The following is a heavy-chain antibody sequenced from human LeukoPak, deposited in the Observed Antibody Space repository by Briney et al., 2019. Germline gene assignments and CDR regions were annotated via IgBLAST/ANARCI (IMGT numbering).Heavy chain of an antibody. CDR2: ISGTGGST. V-gene: IGHV3-23*01. J-gene: IGHJ6*03. CDR3: AKDFDRVWIVVVPAALYYMDV. Sequence: GGSLRLSCAASEFTFSRYAMSWVRQAPGKGLEWVSTISGTGGSTYYADSVKGRFTISRDNSKNTLYLQMNSLRAEDTAVYYCAKDFDRVWIVVVPAALYYMDVWGKGTTVTVSS. CDR1: EFTFSRYA. D-gene: IGHD2-2*01.